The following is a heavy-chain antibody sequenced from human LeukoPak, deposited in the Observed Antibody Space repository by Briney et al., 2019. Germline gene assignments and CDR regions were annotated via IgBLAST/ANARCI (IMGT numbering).Heavy chain of an antibody. CDR2: IYYSGST. D-gene: IGHD6-13*01. V-gene: IGHV4-31*03. CDR3: ARQSSRAIAATFDI. CDR1: GGSISSGGYY. Sequence: PSETLSLTCTVSGGSISSGGYYWSWIRQHPGKGLEWIGYIYYSGSTYYNPSLKSRVTISVDTSKNQFSLKLSSVTAADTAVYYCARQSSRAIAATFDIWGQGTMVTVSS. J-gene: IGHJ3*02.